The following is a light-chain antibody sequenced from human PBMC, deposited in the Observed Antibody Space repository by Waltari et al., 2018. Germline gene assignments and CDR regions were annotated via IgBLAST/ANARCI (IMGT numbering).Light chain of an antibody. V-gene: IGKV3-20*01. CDR2: GAS. J-gene: IGKJ2*01. CDR3: QQYGSSILYT. Sequence: EVVLTQSPGTLSLSPGEKATFSCRASQSLTKRYLAWYQQKPGQAPRLLIYGASSRAAGIPDRFSGSGSGTDFSLTINRLEPDDSAVYYFQQYGSSILYTFGQGTKLEIK. CDR1: QSLTKRY.